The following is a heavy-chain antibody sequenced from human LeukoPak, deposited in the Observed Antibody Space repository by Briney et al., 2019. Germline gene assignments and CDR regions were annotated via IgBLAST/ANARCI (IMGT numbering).Heavy chain of an antibody. CDR1: GGTFSSYA. D-gene: IGHD3-10*01. CDR2: IIPIFGTA. V-gene: IGHV1-69*13. CDR3: AKDGNYYGSGAPIDY. J-gene: IGHJ4*02. Sequence: ASVEVSCKASGGTFSSYAISWVRQAPGQGLEWMGGIIPIFGTANYAQKFQGRVTITADESTSTAYMELSSLRAEDTAVYYCAKDGNYYGSGAPIDYWGQGTLVTVSS.